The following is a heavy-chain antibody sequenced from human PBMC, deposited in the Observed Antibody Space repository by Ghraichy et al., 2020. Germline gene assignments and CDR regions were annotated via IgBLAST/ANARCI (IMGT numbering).Heavy chain of an antibody. CDR1: GGSFSGYY. Sequence: SETLSLTCAVYGGSFSGYYWSWIRQPPGKGLEWIGEINHSGSTNYNPSLKSRVTISVDTSKNQFSLKLSSVTAADTAVYYCARGFGLAYDSSGYYYGYWGQGTLVTVSS. J-gene: IGHJ4*02. V-gene: IGHV4-34*01. D-gene: IGHD3-22*01. CDR2: INHSGST. CDR3: ARGFGLAYDSSGYYYGY.